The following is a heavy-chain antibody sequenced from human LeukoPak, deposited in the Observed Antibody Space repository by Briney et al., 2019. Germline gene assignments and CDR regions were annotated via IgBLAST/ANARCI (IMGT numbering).Heavy chain of an antibody. D-gene: IGHD3-3*01. J-gene: IGHJ3*02. CDR1: GYTLTELS. V-gene: IGHV1-24*01. CDR2: FDPEDGET. CDR3: ANIEAEYYDFNPGI. Sequence: ASVKVSCKVSGYTLTELSMHWVRQAPGKGLEWMGGFDPEDGETIYAQKFQGRVTITEDTSTDTAYMELSSLRAEDTAVYYCANIEAEYYDFNPGIWGQGTMVTVSS.